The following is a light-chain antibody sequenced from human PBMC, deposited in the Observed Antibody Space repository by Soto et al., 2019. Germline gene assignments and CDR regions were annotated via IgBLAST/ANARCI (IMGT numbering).Light chain of an antibody. V-gene: IGLV2-8*01. CDR3: SSYAGSNIL. J-gene: IGLJ3*02. CDR1: SSDVGGNNY. CDR2: AVS. Sequence: QSVLTQPPSASGSPGQSVALSCTGTSSDVGGNNYVSWYQQHPGKAPKLIIYAVSKRPSGVPDRFSCSKSGNTASRTVSGLQAEDEAHYYFSSYAGSNILFGGGTKVTVL.